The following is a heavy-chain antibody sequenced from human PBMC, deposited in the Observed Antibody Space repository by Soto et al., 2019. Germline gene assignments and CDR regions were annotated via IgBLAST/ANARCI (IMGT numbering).Heavy chain of an antibody. Sequence: PSETLSLTCTVSGGSISSSGYYWGWIRQPPGKGLEWIGGIYYSGRPYYSPSLKSRVTISVDTSKNQFSLKVTSVTAADTAVYYCARFGYTNYWWFDPWGQGTLVTVSS. V-gene: IGHV4-39*01. CDR2: IYYSGRP. D-gene: IGHD4-4*01. J-gene: IGHJ5*02. CDR1: GGSISSSGYY. CDR3: ARFGYTNYWWFDP.